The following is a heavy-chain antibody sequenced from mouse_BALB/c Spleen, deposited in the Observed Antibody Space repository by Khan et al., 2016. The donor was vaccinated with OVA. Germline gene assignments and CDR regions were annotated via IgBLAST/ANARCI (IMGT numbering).Heavy chain of an antibody. CDR1: GYSITSGYY. CDR2: IRYDGSN. J-gene: IGHJ1*01. CDR3: ARDYYGTSWYFDV. V-gene: IGHV3-6*02. D-gene: IGHD1-1*01. Sequence: EVQLVESGPGLVKPSQSLSLTCSVTGYSITSGYYWNWIRQFPGNKLEWMDYIRYDGSNNYNPSLKNRISITRDTSKHQFFLKLNSVTTEDTATYYCARDYYGTSWYFDVWGAGTTVTVSS.